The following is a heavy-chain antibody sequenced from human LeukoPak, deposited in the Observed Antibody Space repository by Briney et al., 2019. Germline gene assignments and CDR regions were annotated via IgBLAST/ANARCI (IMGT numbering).Heavy chain of an antibody. CDR1: GVSTFSTNYY. Sequence: KASETLSLTCTVSGVSTFSTNYYWGWIRQPPEKGLEWIGTIYYSGSTWYNQSLESRVTISVDTSKNQFSLKLSSVTAADTAVYYCASQYDSSGYYYFDYWGQGTLVTVSS. CDR2: IYYSGST. D-gene: IGHD3-22*01. V-gene: IGHV4-39*01. J-gene: IGHJ4*02. CDR3: ASQYDSSGYYYFDY.